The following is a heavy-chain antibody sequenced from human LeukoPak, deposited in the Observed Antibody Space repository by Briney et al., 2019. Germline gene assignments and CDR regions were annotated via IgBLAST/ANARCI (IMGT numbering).Heavy chain of an antibody. D-gene: IGHD7-27*01. CDR1: GFTFNTYA. J-gene: IGHJ4*02. V-gene: IGHV3-30-3*01. CDR3: ARDNNWGSTHY. Sequence: GGSLRLSCAASGFTFNTYAMHWVRQAPGKGLEWVAVISYDGSNKYYADSVEGRFTISRDNSMNTLYLQMSSLRTEDTAVYYCARDNNWGSTHYWGQGTLVTASS. CDR2: ISYDGSNK.